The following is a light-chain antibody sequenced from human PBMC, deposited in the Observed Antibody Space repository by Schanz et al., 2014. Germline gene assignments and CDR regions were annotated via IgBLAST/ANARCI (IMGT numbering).Light chain of an antibody. CDR1: SSDVGGYDY. V-gene: IGLV2-14*03. CDR2: DVN. J-gene: IGLJ3*02. CDR3: CSYAGLSSWV. Sequence: QSALTQPASVSGSPGQSITISCTGTSSDVGGYDYVSWYQQHPGKAPKLMIYDVNNRPSGVSHRFSGSKSGTTASLTISDLQAEDEADYYCCSYAGLSSWVFGGGTKLTVL.